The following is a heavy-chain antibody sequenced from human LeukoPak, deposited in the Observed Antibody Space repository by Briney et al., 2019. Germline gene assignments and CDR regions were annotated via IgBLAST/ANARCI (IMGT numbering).Heavy chain of an antibody. CDR2: IYYSGST. Sequence: PSETLSLTCTVSGGSISSHYWSWIRQPPGKGLEWIGYIYYSGSTNYNPSLKSRVTISVDTSKNQFSLKPSSVTAADTAVYYCAREQLTGTIAVWGQGTLVTVSS. J-gene: IGHJ4*02. CDR1: GGSISSHY. CDR3: AREQLTGTIAV. D-gene: IGHD1-7*01. V-gene: IGHV4-59*11.